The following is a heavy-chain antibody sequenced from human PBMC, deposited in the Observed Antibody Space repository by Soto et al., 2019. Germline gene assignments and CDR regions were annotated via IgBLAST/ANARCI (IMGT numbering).Heavy chain of an antibody. CDR2: IIPIFGTA. J-gene: IGHJ5*02. CDR1: GGTFSSYA. Sequence: QVQLVQSGAEVQKPGSSVKVSCKASGGTFSSYAISWVRQAPGQGLEWMGGIIPIFGTANYAQKFQGRVTITADESTSTAYMERSSLRAEDTAVYYCAREEGSSPPAAGTGWFDPWGQGTLVTVSS. D-gene: IGHD6-13*01. V-gene: IGHV1-69*01. CDR3: AREEGSSPPAAGTGWFDP.